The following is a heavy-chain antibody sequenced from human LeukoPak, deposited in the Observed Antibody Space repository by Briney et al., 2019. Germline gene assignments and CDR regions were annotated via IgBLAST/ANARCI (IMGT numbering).Heavy chain of an antibody. Sequence: GGSLRLSCAASGFTFSSYAMSWVRQAPGKGLEWVSTISGSGDSTYHADSVKGRFTISRDNSKNTLYLQMNSLRADDTAVYYCALPHGSYYLGRWFAPWGQGTLVTVSS. CDR1: GFTFSSYA. V-gene: IGHV3-23*01. J-gene: IGHJ5*02. CDR2: ISGSGDST. CDR3: ALPHGSYYLGRWFAP. D-gene: IGHD1-26*01.